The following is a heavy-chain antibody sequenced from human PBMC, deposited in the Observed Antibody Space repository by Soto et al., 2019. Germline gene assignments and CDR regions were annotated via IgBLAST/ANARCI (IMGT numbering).Heavy chain of an antibody. J-gene: IGHJ3*01. CDR2: IKPNSGGT. D-gene: IGHD2-15*01. CDR3: AREAECSGGSCKQPAFDY. CDR1: GYTFTGYY. Sequence: ASVKVSCKASGYTFTGYYMHWVRQAPGQGLEWMGWIKPNSGGTNYAQKFQGWVTMTRDTSISTAYMELSRLRSDDTAVYYCAREAECSGGSCKQPAFDYWGQGTMVSVSS. V-gene: IGHV1-2*04.